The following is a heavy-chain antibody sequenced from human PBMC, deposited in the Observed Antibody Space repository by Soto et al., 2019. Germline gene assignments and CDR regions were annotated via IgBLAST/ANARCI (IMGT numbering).Heavy chain of an antibody. Sequence: ASVKVSCKASGYSFTSYGISWVRQAPGQGPGWRGWISGHNGNTNDPQSLQGRVTMTTGSSRNTAYMELRSLRADDTAECYCARKDHQWGAYCGMDVWGQGTRVTVSS. CDR1: GYSFTSYG. D-gene: IGHD1-26*01. J-gene: IGHJ6*02. V-gene: IGHV1-18*04. CDR2: ISGHNGNT. CDR3: ARKDHQWGAYCGMDV.